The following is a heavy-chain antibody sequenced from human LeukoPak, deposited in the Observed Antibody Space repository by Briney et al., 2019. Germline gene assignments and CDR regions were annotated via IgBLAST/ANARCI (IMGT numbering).Heavy chain of an antibody. Sequence: GGSLRLSCVASGFTFGGYTINCVRLAPGKGLEWVSSISSSLNMYFAESVKGRFTISRDSARNSVSLQLNSLRVEDTAVYYWRRDAGIVAFDIWGQGTVVTVSS. D-gene: IGHD2-15*01. V-gene: IGHV3-21*01. CDR3: RRDAGIVAFDI. CDR2: ISSSLNM. CDR1: GFTFGGYT. J-gene: IGHJ3*02.